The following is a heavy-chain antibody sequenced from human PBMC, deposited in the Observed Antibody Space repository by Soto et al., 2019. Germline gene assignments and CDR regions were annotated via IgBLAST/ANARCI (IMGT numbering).Heavy chain of an antibody. Sequence: QVQLQESGPGLVKPSQTLSLTCTVSGGSISSGGYYWSWIRQHPGKGLEWIGYIYYSGGTYYSPSLKRRITISVDTSKNQFSLKLSSVTAPDTAVYYCARKPRITIFGVVSYYFDYWGQGTLVTVSS. CDR2: IYYSGGT. V-gene: IGHV4-31*03. D-gene: IGHD3-3*01. CDR1: GGSISSGGYY. J-gene: IGHJ4*02. CDR3: ARKPRITIFGVVSYYFDY.